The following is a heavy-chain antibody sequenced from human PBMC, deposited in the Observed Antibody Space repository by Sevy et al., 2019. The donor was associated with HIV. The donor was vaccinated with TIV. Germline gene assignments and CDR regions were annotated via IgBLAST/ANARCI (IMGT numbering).Heavy chain of an antibody. Sequence: GGSLRLSCAASGFTFGSYWMTWVRQAPGKGLEWVANIKQDGSQKYYVDSVKGRFTISRDNAKNSLYLQMNSLRAEDTAVYYCAREGSGSLWYYSDYWGQGTLVTVSS. J-gene: IGHJ4*02. D-gene: IGHD3-22*01. CDR3: AREGSGSLWYYSDY. CDR2: IKQDGSQK. V-gene: IGHV3-7*03. CDR1: GFTFGSYW.